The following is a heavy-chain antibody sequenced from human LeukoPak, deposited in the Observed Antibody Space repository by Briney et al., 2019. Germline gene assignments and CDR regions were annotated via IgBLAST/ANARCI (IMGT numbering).Heavy chain of an antibody. V-gene: IGHV4-59*12. CDR3: ARGPISAAAGTVDY. CDR2: IYYSGST. D-gene: IGHD6-13*01. Sequence: SETLSLTCTVSGGSISSYYWSWIRQPPGKGLEWIGYIYYSGSTNYNPSLKSRVTISVDTSKNQFSLKLSSVTAADTAVYYCARGPISAAAGTVDYWGQGTLVTVSS. J-gene: IGHJ4*02. CDR1: GGSISSYY.